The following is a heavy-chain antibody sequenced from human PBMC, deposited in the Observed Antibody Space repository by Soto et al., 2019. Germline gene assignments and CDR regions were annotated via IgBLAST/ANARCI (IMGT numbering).Heavy chain of an antibody. Sequence: EVQLVESGGGLVQPGGSLRLSCAASGFTFKSYSMNWVRQAPGKGLEWISYIFTSSSTIYYADSVKGRFTISRDNAKNSLYLQMNSLRAEDTAVYYCARDRGEWPDAFDIWGQGTRVTVSS. J-gene: IGHJ3*02. D-gene: IGHD3-16*01. CDR1: GFTFKSYS. CDR3: ARDRGEWPDAFDI. CDR2: IFTSSSTI. V-gene: IGHV3-48*01.